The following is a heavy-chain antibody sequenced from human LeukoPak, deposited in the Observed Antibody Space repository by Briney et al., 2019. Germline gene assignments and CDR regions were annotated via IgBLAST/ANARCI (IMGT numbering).Heavy chain of an antibody. J-gene: IGHJ5*02. CDR2: IYYSGST. CDR1: GGSISSYY. D-gene: IGHD3-3*01. CDR3: ARGRDDFWSDPSWFDP. Sequence: SETLSLTCTVSGGSISSYYWSWIRQPPGKGLEWIGYIYYSGSTNYNPSLKSRVTISVDTSKNQFSLKLSSVTAADTAVYYCARGRDDFWSDPSWFDPWGQGTLVTVSS. V-gene: IGHV4-59*01.